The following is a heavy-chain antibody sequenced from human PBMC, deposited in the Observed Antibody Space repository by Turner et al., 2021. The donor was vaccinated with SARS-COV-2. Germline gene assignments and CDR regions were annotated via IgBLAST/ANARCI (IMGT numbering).Heavy chain of an antibody. Sequence: EVQLVESGGGLVQPGGSLRLSCAASGFTFSSYTMNWVRQAPGKGLEWVSYISGSGSTIYYGDSMKGRVAVSRDNAKNSLYLQVNSLRVEDTAVYYCARGRSWNYWGQGTLITVSS. CDR3: ARGRSWNY. D-gene: IGHD1-26*01. CDR1: GFTFSSYT. CDR2: ISGSGSTI. V-gene: IGHV3-48*04. J-gene: IGHJ4*02.